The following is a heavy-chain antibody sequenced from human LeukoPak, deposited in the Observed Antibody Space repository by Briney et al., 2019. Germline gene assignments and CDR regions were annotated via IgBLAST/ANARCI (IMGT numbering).Heavy chain of an antibody. CDR1: GFTFSTYK. CDR3: VTHSSSADY. V-gene: IGHV3-48*03. J-gene: IGHJ4*02. CDR2: ITGSGSPI. Sequence: GGSLRLSCAASGFTFSTYKMKWVRQAPGKGLEWVSYITGSGSPIYYADFVKGRFTISRDNAKNSLSLQMNSLRADDTAIYFCVTHSSSADYWGQGTLVTVSS. D-gene: IGHD6-6*01.